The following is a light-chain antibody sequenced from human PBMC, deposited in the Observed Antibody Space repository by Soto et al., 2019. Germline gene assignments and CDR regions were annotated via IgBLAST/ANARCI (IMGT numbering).Light chain of an antibody. V-gene: IGKV1-39*01. CDR3: QQSYSTPFT. Sequence: DIQMTQSPSSLSASVGDRVTITCRASQSISSYLNWYQQKPGKAPKLLIYAASSLQSGVPSRLSGSGSGTDFTLTISSLLPEDFATYYCQQSYSTPFTFGPGTKVDIK. CDR2: AAS. J-gene: IGKJ3*01. CDR1: QSISSY.